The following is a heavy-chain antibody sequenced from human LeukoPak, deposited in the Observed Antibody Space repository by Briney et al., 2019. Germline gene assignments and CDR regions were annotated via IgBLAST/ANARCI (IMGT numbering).Heavy chain of an antibody. Sequence: SETLSLTCTVSGGSISSSSYYWGWIRQPPGKGLEWIGSIYYSGSTYYNPSLKSRVTISVDKSKNQFSLKLSSVTAADTAVYYCAREDNYGVPRAFDIWGQGTMVTVSS. J-gene: IGHJ3*02. D-gene: IGHD4-17*01. CDR1: GGSISSSSYY. CDR3: AREDNYGVPRAFDI. V-gene: IGHV4-39*07. CDR2: IYYSGST.